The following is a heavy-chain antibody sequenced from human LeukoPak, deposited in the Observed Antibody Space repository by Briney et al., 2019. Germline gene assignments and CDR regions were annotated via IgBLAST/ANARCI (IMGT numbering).Heavy chain of an antibody. CDR1: GYSFTTYD. CDR2: VNPNSGDT. CDR3: AKSHDYRNYIFEF. V-gene: IGHV1-8*03. D-gene: IGHD4-11*01. Sequence: GASVKVSCKASGYSFTTYDIHWVRQAPGRGPEWMGWVNPNSGDTGSPQNFQGRVTITRNSSINTAYMELSSLTSEDTAVYYCAKSHDYRNYIFEFWGQGTLVTVSS. J-gene: IGHJ4*02.